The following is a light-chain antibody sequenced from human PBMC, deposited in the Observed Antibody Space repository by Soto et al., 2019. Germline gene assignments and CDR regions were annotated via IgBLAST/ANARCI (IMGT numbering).Light chain of an antibody. CDR1: SSDFGDYNY. Sequence: QSVLTQPPSASGSLGQSVTIPCTGTSSDFGDYNYVSWYQQHPGKVPKLMIYEVSKRPSGVPDRFSGSKSSNTASLTVSGLQAEDEADYYCSSFAGSPVVFGGGTKLTVL. CDR3: SSFAGSPVV. J-gene: IGLJ2*01. V-gene: IGLV2-8*01. CDR2: EVS.